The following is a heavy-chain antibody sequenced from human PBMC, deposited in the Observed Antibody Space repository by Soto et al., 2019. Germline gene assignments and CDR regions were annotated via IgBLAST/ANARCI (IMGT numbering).Heavy chain of an antibody. J-gene: IGHJ4*02. CDR3: ARDGYCSGGSCYRSSSFDY. V-gene: IGHV3-66*01. D-gene: IGHD2-15*01. CDR1: GFTVSSNY. Sequence: GGSLRLSCAASGFTVSSNYMSWVRQAPGKGLEWVSVIYSGGSTYYADSVKGRFTISRDNSKNTLYLQMNSLRAEVTAVYYCARDGYCSGGSCYRSSSFDYWGQGTLVTVSS. CDR2: IYSGGST.